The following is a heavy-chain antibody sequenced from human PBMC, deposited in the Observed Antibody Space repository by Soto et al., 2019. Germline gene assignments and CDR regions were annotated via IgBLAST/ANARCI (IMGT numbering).Heavy chain of an antibody. CDR3: ASYYFASSGYSNWFDP. D-gene: IGHD3-22*01. V-gene: IGHV4-31*11. J-gene: IGHJ5*02. CDR2: IHYSGRT. CDR1: GGSITSGAYY. Sequence: PSETLSLTCAVSGGSITSGAYYWTWIRQHPGKGLEWIAYIHYSGRTYYNPSLKSRVTISVDTSNNQFSLKLSSVTAADTAVYYCASYYFASSGYSNWFDPWGQGTLVTVS.